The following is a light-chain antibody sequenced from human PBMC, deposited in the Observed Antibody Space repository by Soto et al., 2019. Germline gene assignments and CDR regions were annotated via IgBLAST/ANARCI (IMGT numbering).Light chain of an antibody. Sequence: QSALTQPASVSGSPGQSITVSCTGSSRDIGAYKYVSWYQQHPDKAPKLIIYDVTDRPSGISNRFSGSKSGNTASLTISGLQGEDEADYYCSSYTGTATVFGGGTKVTVL. CDR1: SRDIGAYKY. J-gene: IGLJ2*01. CDR3: SSYTGTATV. V-gene: IGLV2-14*03. CDR2: DVT.